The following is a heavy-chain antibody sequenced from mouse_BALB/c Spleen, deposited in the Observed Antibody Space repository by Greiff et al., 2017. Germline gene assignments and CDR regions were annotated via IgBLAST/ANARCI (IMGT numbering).Heavy chain of an antibody. CDR1: GYTFTDYA. Sequence: VQLQQSGAELVRPGVSVKISCKGSGYTFTDYAMHWVKQSHAKSLEWIGVISTYYGDASYNQKFKGKATMTVDKSSSTAYMELARLTSEDSAIYYCARRGTTATYFDVWGAGTTVTVSS. D-gene: IGHD1-2*01. CDR2: ISTYYGDA. CDR3: ARRGTTATYFDV. V-gene: IGHV1S137*01. J-gene: IGHJ1*01.